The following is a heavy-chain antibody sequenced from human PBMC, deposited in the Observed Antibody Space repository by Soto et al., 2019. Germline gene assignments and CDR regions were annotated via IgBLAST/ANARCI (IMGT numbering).Heavy chain of an antibody. Sequence: QVQLVQSGAEVKKPGASVKVSCKASGYTFTSYGISWVRQAPGQGLEWMGWISAYNGNTNYAQKLQGRVTMTKDTSTSTAYMELRSLRSDDTAVYYWAGEGGVAGSAWTYGMDVWGQGTTVTVSS. J-gene: IGHJ6*02. CDR1: GYTFTSYG. CDR2: ISAYNGNT. D-gene: IGHD6-25*01. V-gene: IGHV1-18*01. CDR3: AGEGGVAGSAWTYGMDV.